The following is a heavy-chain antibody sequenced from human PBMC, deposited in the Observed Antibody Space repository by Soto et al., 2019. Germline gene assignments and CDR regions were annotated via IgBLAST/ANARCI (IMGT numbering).Heavy chain of an antibody. CDR2: IYWDDDN. Sequence: QITLKESGPTLVKPTQPLTLTCTFSGFSLSTSGVAVGWIRQPPGKALEWLALIYWDDDNRYSPSLKSRLTITKVTSKNQVVLTITTMDPLDTATYHCAHGRPYSNAPEYFFNYWAQGTLVTVAS. CDR3: AHGRPYSNAPEYFFNY. D-gene: IGHD6-13*01. CDR1: GFSLSTSGVA. V-gene: IGHV2-5*02. J-gene: IGHJ4*02.